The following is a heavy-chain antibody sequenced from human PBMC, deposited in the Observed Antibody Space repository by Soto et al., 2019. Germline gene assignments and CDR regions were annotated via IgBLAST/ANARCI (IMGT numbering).Heavy chain of an antibody. Sequence: QVQLVQSGAEVKKPGSSVKVSCKASGGTFSSYTISWVRQAPGQGREWMGRIIPILGIANYAQKFQGRVTITADKSTSTAYMELSSLRSEDTAVYYCARDLWEVYDILTGYFDYWGQGTLVTVSS. CDR2: IIPILGIA. CDR3: ARDLWEVYDILTGYFDY. V-gene: IGHV1-69*08. J-gene: IGHJ4*02. D-gene: IGHD3-9*01. CDR1: GGTFSSYT.